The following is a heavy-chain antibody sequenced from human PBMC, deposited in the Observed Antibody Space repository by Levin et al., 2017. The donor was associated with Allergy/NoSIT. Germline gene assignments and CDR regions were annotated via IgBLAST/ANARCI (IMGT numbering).Heavy chain of an antibody. Sequence: SETLSLTCAVTGYSITSGYYWGWVRQPPGKGLEWIGNIYNTARTYYSPSLKSRVTISVDTSKNQFSLKLTSVTAADTAVYYCARTRTDRNLIEPWGQGTLVTVSS. V-gene: IGHV4-38-2*01. CDR3: ARTRTDRNLIEP. J-gene: IGHJ5*02. CDR1: GYSITSGYY. D-gene: IGHD3-16*02. CDR2: IYNTART.